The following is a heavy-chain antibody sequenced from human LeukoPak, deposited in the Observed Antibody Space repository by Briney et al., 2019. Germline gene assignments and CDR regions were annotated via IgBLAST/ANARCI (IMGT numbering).Heavy chain of an antibody. Sequence: GGSLRLSCAASGFTFSSYGMHWVRHAPGKGLVWVSRINSDGSSTSYADSVKGRFTISRDNAKNTLYLQMNSLRAEDTAVYYCAFLYGSGSPRGYWGQGTLVTVSS. CDR3: AFLYGSGSPRGY. V-gene: IGHV3-74*01. CDR2: INSDGSST. CDR1: GFTFSSYG. J-gene: IGHJ4*02. D-gene: IGHD3-10*01.